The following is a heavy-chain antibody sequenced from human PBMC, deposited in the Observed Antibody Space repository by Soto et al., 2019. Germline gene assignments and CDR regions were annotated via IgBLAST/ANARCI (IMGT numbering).Heavy chain of an antibody. Sequence: SETLSLTCTVSGGSISSSSYYWGWIRQPPGKGLEWIGSISYSGSTNNNPSLKSRVSISLDTSKNQFSLKLSSVTAADTAVYYCARLPVSSTWFVSNWFDPWGQGTLVTVPS. D-gene: IGHD6-13*01. J-gene: IGHJ5*02. CDR1: GGSISSSSYY. CDR3: ARLPVSSTWFVSNWFDP. CDR2: ISYSGST. V-gene: IGHV4-39*07.